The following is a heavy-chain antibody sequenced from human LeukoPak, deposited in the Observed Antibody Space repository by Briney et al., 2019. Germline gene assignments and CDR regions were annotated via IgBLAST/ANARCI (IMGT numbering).Heavy chain of an antibody. J-gene: IGHJ4*02. CDR1: GVTFNSYA. CDR3: AKGEGSSGWAYFDY. V-gene: IGHV3-23*01. D-gene: IGHD6-19*01. CDR2: ISGSGGST. Sequence: GGSLRLSCAASGVTFNSYAMSWVRQAPGKGLEWVSVISGSGGSTNYADSVKGRFTISRDNSKNTLYLQMNSLRADDTAVYYCAKGEGSSGWAYFDYWGQGTLVTVSS.